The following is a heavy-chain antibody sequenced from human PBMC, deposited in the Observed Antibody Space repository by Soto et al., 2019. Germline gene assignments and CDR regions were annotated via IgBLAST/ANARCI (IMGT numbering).Heavy chain of an antibody. CDR2: ISAYNGNT. V-gene: IGHV1-18*01. Sequence: ASVKVSCKASGYTFTSYGMSWVRQAPGQRLEWMGWISAYNGNTIYAQKFQGRVNMTEDTSTDTAYMELSSLRSEDTAVYYCATGPNYDFWSGYPNFDYWGQGTLVTVSS. J-gene: IGHJ4*02. CDR1: GYTFTSYG. CDR3: ATGPNYDFWSGYPNFDY. D-gene: IGHD3-3*01.